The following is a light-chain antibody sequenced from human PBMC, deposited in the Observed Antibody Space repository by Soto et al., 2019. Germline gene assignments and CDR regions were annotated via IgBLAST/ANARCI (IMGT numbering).Light chain of an antibody. CDR2: AAS. V-gene: IGKV3-20*01. Sequence: EIVLMQSPGTLSLSPGERATLFCRASQSMKRRYLAWYQQKPGQAPRVLIYAASNRATGIPDRFSGSGSGTDVSLTISRLEPEDFAVYYCHQYDNTPQTFGQGTKVEIK. J-gene: IGKJ2*01. CDR1: QSMKRRY. CDR3: HQYDNTPQT.